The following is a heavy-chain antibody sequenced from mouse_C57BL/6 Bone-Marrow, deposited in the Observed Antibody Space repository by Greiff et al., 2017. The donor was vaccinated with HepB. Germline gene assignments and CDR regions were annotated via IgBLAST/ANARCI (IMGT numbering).Heavy chain of an antibody. J-gene: IGHJ2*01. CDR1: GYTFTNYW. CDR2: IYPGGGYT. V-gene: IGHV1-63*01. CDR3: ARLLRYLDYFDY. D-gene: IGHD1-1*01. Sequence: QVHVKQSGAELVRPGPSVKMSCKASGYTFTNYWIGWAKQRPGHGLEWIGDIYPGGGYTNYNEKFKGKATLTADKSSSTAYMQFSSLTSEDSAIYYCARLLRYLDYFDYWGQGTTLTVSS.